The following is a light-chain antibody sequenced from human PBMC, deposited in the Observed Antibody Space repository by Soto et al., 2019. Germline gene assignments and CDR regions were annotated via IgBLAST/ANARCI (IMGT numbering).Light chain of an antibody. CDR1: SSDVGGYNY. CDR2: DVT. V-gene: IGLV2-11*01. J-gene: IGLJ1*01. Sequence: QSALTQPRSVSGSPGQSVTISCTGTSSDVGGYNYVSWYQQHPGKAPKLMIYDVTTRPSGVPDRFSGSKSGNTASLTISGLQAEDEADYYCCSHAFSSAVFGTGTKLTVL. CDR3: CSHAFSSAV.